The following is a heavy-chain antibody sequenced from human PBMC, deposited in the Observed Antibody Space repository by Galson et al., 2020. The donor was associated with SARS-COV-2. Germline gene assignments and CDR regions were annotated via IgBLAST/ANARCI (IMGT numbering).Heavy chain of an antibody. D-gene: IGHD1-20*01. CDR2: IKRSGGDT. CDR1: GFTFSNYA. CDR3: VLLGTRFLGESHLNS. V-gene: IGHV3-64D*06. J-gene: IGHJ4*02. Sequence: GGSLRLSCLASGFTFSNYAMMWVRQAPGKGLEYVSVIKRSGGDTYYAESVKGRFVISRDNSRDTLFLQMNTLRSEDTAVYYCVLLGTRFLGESHLNSWGQGTRVTVSS.